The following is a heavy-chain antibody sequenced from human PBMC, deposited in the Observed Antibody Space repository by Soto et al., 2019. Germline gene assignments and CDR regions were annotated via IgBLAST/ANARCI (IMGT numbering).Heavy chain of an antibody. V-gene: IGHV1-18*01. CDR2: IGPYNGKT. J-gene: IGHJ4*02. D-gene: IGHD4-17*01. CDR1: GYAFSHYG. Sequence: ASVKVSCKASGYAFSHYGISWVRLAPGQGLEWMGWIGPYNGKTNYAQKLQGRFTISRDNSKNTLYLQMNSLRAEDTAVYYCARGDYGSNWGQGTLVTVSS. CDR3: ARGDYGSN.